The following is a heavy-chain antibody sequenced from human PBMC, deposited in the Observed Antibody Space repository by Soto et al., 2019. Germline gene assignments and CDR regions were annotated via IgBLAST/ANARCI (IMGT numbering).Heavy chain of an antibody. CDR2: INPQSGAT. CDR3: VRARALVFSDWFDP. V-gene: IGHV1-2*02. Sequence: QVQLVQSGAEVKKPGASLKVSCKASGYTFTAYYIHWVRQAPGQGLEWLGWINPQSGATSYAQKFQGRVTMSADTSASTAYMDLGRLKSDDTAVYFCVRARALVFSDWFDPWGQGTLVTVSS. CDR1: GYTFTAYY. J-gene: IGHJ5*02. D-gene: IGHD3-3*01.